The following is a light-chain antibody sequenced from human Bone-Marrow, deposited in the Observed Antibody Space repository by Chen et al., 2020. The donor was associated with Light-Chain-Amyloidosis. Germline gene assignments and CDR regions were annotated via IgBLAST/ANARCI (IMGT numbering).Light chain of an antibody. CDR1: NIGSTS. Sequence: SYVLTQPSSGSVAPGQTATIACGGNNIGSTSVHWYQPTPGQAPLLVVYDDSDRPSGIPERLSGSNSGNTATLTISRVEAGEEADYYCQVWDRSSDRPVFGGGTKLTVL. J-gene: IGLJ3*02. V-gene: IGLV3-21*02. CDR3: QVWDRSSDRPV. CDR2: DDS.